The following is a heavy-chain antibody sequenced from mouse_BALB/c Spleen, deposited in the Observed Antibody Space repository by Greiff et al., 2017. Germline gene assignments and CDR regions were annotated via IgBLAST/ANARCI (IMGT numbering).Heavy chain of an antibody. CDR2: ISYDGSN. CDR1: GYSITSGYY. V-gene: IGHV3-6*02. CDR3: ARRGSWFAY. J-gene: IGHJ3*01. Sequence: EVKLVESGPGLVKPSQSLSLTCSVTGYSITSGYYWNWIRQFPGNKLEWMGYISYDGSNNYNPSLKNRISITRDTSKNQFFLKLNSVTTEDTATYYCARRGSWFAYWGQGTLVTVSA.